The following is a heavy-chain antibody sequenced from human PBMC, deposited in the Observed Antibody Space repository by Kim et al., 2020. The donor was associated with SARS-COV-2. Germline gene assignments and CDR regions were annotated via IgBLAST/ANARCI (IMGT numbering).Heavy chain of an antibody. Sequence: GGSLRLSCVASGFTFSSYAMSWLRQAPGKGLEWVSVIYSDGTTKFYVGSVMGRFTVSRDNSKDTLFLQMNNLRAEDTAVYFCAKDHFRSSGDFWSQGTLVTV. V-gene: IGHV3-23*03. J-gene: IGHJ4*02. CDR3: AKDHFRSSGDF. D-gene: IGHD3-3*02. CDR2: IYSDGTTK. CDR1: GFTFSSYA.